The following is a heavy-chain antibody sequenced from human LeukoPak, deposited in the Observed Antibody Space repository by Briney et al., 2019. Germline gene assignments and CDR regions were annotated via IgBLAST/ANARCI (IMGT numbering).Heavy chain of an antibody. J-gene: IGHJ4*02. D-gene: IGHD6-19*01. V-gene: IGHV4-39*01. CDR3: AKARYLAVAGTIDY. CDR2: IYYSGST. CDR1: GGSISSSSYY. Sequence: SETLSLTCTVSGGSISSSSYYWGWIRQPPGTGLEWIGSIYYSGSTYYNPSLKSRVTISVDTSKNQFSLKLSSVTAADTAVYYCAKARYLAVAGTIDYWGQGTLVTVSS.